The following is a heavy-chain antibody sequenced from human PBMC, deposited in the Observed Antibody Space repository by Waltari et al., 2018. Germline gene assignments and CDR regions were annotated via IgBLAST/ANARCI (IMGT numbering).Heavy chain of an antibody. V-gene: IGHV3-74*01. CDR3: ARNIQAAA. Sequence: HWVRQAPGKGLVWVSRIKSEGSSTSYADSVRGRFTISRDNAKNTLYLQMNSLRAEDTAVYYCARNIQAAAWGQGTLVTVSS. CDR2: IKSEGSST. J-gene: IGHJ4*02. D-gene: IGHD2-2*01.